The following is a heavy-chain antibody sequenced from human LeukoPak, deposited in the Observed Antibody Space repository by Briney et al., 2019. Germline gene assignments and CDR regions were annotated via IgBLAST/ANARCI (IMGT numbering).Heavy chain of an antibody. CDR1: GGSISRYY. V-gene: IGHV4-59*08. Sequence: SDTLSLTCTVSGGSISRYYWSWIRQPPGKGLEWIGYIYYSGSTNYNPSLKSRVAISVDTSKNQFSLKLSSVTAADTAVYYCARPLYCSSTSCYGFDPWGQGTLVTVSS. D-gene: IGHD2-2*01. CDR3: ARPLYCSSTSCYGFDP. J-gene: IGHJ5*02. CDR2: IYYSGST.